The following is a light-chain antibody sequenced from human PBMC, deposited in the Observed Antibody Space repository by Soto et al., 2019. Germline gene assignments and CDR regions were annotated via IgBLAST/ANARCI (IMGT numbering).Light chain of an antibody. Sequence: EIQMTQSPSSLSVSVGDRVTITCQASRDIRDFLNWYQQKPGKAPKLLIFDASNLEEGVPPRFSGSGSGTDFSFSISSLQPEDAETYYCQHYDNLPPHIFGQGTTVDTK. CDR2: DAS. CDR1: RDIRDF. J-gene: IGKJ2*01. CDR3: QHYDNLPPHI. V-gene: IGKV1-33*01.